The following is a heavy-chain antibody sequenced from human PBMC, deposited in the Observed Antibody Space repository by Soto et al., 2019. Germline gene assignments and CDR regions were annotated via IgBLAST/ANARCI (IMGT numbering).Heavy chain of an antibody. CDR3: ARVGQGGWDFDL. V-gene: IGHV3-74*01. D-gene: IGHD3-16*01. CDR2: INPDGRVT. Sequence: EVQLVESGGGLVQPGGSLTLSCAASGFTFSSYWMHWVRQVPGKGVVWVSRINPDGRVTNYADSVKGRFTISRDNGKSTLDLQMSSLRPEDTAGCYCARVGQGGWDFDLWGRGTRVTVSS. J-gene: IGHJ2*01. CDR1: GFTFSSYW.